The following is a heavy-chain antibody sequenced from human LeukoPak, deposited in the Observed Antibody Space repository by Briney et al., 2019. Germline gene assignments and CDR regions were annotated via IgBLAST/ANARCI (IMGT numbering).Heavy chain of an antibody. D-gene: IGHD1-7*01. CDR3: ARPTSWVNYFVP. V-gene: IGHV4-34*01. Sequence: PSETLSLSCAVLGGSFSGYYWSWIRQPPGKGLQWIGEISHSRSTNYNPTLTSRVTISLDMSKNHFSLKLNSVTAADTAVYYCARPTSWVNYFVPWGQGALVTVSS. CDR1: GGSFSGYY. CDR2: ISHSRST. J-gene: IGHJ5*02.